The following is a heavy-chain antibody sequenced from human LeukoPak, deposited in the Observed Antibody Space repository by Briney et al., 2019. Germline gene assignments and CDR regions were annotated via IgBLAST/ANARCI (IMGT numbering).Heavy chain of an antibody. D-gene: IGHD2-2*03. V-gene: IGHV3-48*04. J-gene: IGHJ6*03. CDR1: GFTFSSYS. Sequence: GGSLRLSCAASGFTFSSYSMNWVRQAPGKGLEWVSYISSSSSTIYYADSVKGRFTISRDNAKNSLYLQMNSLRAEDTAVYYCARDGYCSSTSCYPYYYYMDVWGKRTTVTISS. CDR2: ISSSSSTI. CDR3: ARDGYCSSTSCYPYYYYMDV.